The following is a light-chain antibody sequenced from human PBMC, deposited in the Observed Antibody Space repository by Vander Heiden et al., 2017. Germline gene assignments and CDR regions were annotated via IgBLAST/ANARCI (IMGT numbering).Light chain of an antibody. CDR3: QVWDSASDHPVI. CDR2: DDS. J-gene: IGLJ2*01. V-gene: IGLV3-21*02. Sequence: SYVLTQPPSVSVAPGQTARITSGGNNIGSKSVHWYQQKPGQEPVLVVYDDSDGPSGIPERCSTSNSGNTATLTISRVEAGDEADYYCQVWDSASDHPVIFGGGTKLTVL. CDR1: NIGSKS.